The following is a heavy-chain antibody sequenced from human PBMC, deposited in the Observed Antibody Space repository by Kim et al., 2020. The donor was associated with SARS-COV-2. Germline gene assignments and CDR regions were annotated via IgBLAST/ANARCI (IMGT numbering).Heavy chain of an antibody. CDR3: ARDQRAVYYDSSVSDAFVI. J-gene: IGHJ3*02. D-gene: IGHD3-22*01. CDR1: GFTFSSYS. CDR2: ISSSSSYI. V-gene: IGHV3-21*01. Sequence: GGSLRLSCAASGFTFSSYSMNWVRQAPGKGLEWVSSISSSSSYIYYADSVKGRFTISRDNAKNSLYLQMNSLRAEDTAVYYCARDQRAVYYDSSVSDAFVIWGQGTMVTVSS.